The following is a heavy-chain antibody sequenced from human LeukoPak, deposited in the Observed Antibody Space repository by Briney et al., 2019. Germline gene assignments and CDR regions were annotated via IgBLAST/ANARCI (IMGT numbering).Heavy chain of an antibody. CDR3: ARGLGSSGYHRAY. CDR1: GFTFSSYS. J-gene: IGHJ4*02. V-gene: IGHV3-21*01. Sequence: PGGSLRLSCAASGFTFSSYSMNWVRQAPGKGLEWVSSISSSSSYIYYADSVKGRFTISRDNAKNSLYLQMNSLRAEDTAVYYCARGLGSSGYHRAYWGQGTLVTVSS. CDR2: ISSSSSYI. D-gene: IGHD3-22*01.